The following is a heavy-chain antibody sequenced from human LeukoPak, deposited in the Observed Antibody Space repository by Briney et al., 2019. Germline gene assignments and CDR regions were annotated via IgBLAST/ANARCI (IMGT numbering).Heavy chain of an antibody. J-gene: IGHJ4*02. CDR1: GGSFSGYY. Sequence: PSETLSLTCAVYGGSFSGYYWSWIRQPPGKGLEWIGEINHSGSTNYNPSLKSRVTISVDTSKNQFSLKLSSVTAADTAVYYCARHKVGDTAMVFYFDYWGQGTLVAVSS. D-gene: IGHD5-18*01. V-gene: IGHV4-34*01. CDR2: INHSGST. CDR3: ARHKVGDTAMVFYFDY.